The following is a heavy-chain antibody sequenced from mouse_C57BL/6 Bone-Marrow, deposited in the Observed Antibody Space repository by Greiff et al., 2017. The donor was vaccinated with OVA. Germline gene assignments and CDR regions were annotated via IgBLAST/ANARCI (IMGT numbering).Heavy chain of an antibody. Sequence: VQLQQSGAELVKPGASVKISCKASGYAFSSYWLNWVKQRPGKGLEWIGQIYPGDGDTNYNGKFKGKATLTADKSSSTAYMQLSSLTSEDSAFYFCARYYYGYRWFAYWCPGTLVTVSA. CDR2: IYPGDGDT. CDR3: ARYYYGYRWFAY. D-gene: IGHD2-2*01. V-gene: IGHV1-80*01. CDR1: GYAFSSYW. J-gene: IGHJ3*01.